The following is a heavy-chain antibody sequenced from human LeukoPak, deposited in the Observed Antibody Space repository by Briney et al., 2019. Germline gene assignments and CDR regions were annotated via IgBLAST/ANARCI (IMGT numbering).Heavy chain of an antibody. CDR2: IYHSGST. V-gene: IGHV4-38-2*02. CDR1: GYSISSGYY. CDR3: ARGYSSSSQFGY. D-gene: IGHD6-6*01. Sequence: SETLSLTCTVSGYSISSGYYWGWIRQPPGKGLEWIGSIYHSGSTYYNPSLKSRVTISVDTSKNQFSLKLSSVTAADTAVYYCARGYSSSSQFGYWGQGTPVTVSS. J-gene: IGHJ4*02.